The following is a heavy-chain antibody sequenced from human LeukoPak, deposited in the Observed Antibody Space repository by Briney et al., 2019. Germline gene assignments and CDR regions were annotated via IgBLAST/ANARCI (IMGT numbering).Heavy chain of an antibody. D-gene: IGHD3-10*01. CDR1: GLTLSSSY. Sequence: PGGSLILSCASSGLTLSSSYMTWVRQAPGKGLEFVSLIYSGGGTGYADSVKGRFTISRDNSKNTLYLQMNSLRADDTAVYYCARGYCVSGNCWGQGTLVTVSS. CDR3: ARGYCVSGNC. V-gene: IGHV3-53*01. J-gene: IGHJ4*02. CDR2: IYSGGGT.